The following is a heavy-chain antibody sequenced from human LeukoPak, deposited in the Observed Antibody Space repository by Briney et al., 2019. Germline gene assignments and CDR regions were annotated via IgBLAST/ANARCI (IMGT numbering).Heavy chain of an antibody. V-gene: IGHV3-64*01. Sequence: PGGSLRLPCAASGFIFSYYSMHWVRPAPGKGLEYVSVISPDGRATYYTNSVKGRFTISRDNSKNTVYLQMDSLRDDDTAVYYCAREQPAGSTDYWGQGTLVTVSS. J-gene: IGHJ4*02. CDR1: GFIFSYYS. CDR2: ISPDGRAT. D-gene: IGHD1-14*01. CDR3: AREQPAGSTDY.